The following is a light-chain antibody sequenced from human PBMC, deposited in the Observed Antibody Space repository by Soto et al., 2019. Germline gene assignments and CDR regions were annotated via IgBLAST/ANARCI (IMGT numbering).Light chain of an antibody. V-gene: IGKV1-5*01. CDR3: QRYNSYSPT. CDR1: QNIAHW. J-gene: IGKJ1*01. Sequence: DIPMTPSPSTLSASVGDRVTITCRARQNIAHWLAWFQHKPGKAPKFLIYDASIFESVVPSRFSGSGSGTEFTLTISGLQPDDFATYDCQRYNSYSPTFGQRTKVDIK. CDR2: DAS.